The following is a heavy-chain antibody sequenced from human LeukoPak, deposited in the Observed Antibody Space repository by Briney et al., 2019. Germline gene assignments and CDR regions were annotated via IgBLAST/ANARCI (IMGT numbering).Heavy chain of an antibody. CDR2: ISGSGGST. J-gene: IGHJ4*02. CDR3: AKHRFESGGYHSTG. CDR1: GFTFSSYA. D-gene: IGHD3-22*01. Sequence: AGGSLRLSCAASGFTFSSYAMSWVRQAPGKGLEWVSAISGSGGSTYYADSVKGRFTISRDNSKNTLYLQMNSPRDEDTAVYYCAKHRFESGGYHSTGWGQGTLVTVSS. V-gene: IGHV3-23*01.